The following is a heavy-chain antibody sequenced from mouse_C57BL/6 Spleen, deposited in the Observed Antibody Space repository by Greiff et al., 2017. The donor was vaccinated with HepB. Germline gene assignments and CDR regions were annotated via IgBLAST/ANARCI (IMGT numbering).Heavy chain of an antibody. D-gene: IGHD3-2*02. CDR3: ARPSKGYQAWFAY. Sequence: QVQLKQSGAELVRPRASVKLSCKASGYTFTDYYINWVKQRPGQGLEWIARIYPGSGNTYYNEKFKGKATLTAEKSSSTAYMQLSSLTSEDSAVYVCARPSKGYQAWFAYWGQGTLVTVSA. J-gene: IGHJ3*01. V-gene: IGHV1-76*01. CDR1: GYTFTDYY. CDR2: IYPGSGNT.